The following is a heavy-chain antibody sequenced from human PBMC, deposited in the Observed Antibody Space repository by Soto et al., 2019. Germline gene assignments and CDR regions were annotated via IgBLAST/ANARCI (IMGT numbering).Heavy chain of an antibody. V-gene: IGHV3-43*01. D-gene: IGHD4-17*01. Sequence: AGGALSLSCAASGFNLDDYTMHWVRQAPGKGLEWVSLISWDGGSTYYADSVKGRFTISRDNSKNSLYLQMNSLRTEDTALYYCAKEGSRGLRPDAFDIWGQGTMVTVSS. J-gene: IGHJ3*02. CDR1: GFNLDDYT. CDR3: AKEGSRGLRPDAFDI. CDR2: ISWDGGST.